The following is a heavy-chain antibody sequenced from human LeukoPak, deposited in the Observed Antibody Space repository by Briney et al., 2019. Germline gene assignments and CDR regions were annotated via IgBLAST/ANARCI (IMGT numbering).Heavy chain of an antibody. Sequence: GGSLRLSCAASGFTFSSYGMHWVRQAPGKGLEWVAVIWYDGSNKYYADSVKGRFTISRDNSKNTLYLQMYSLRAEDTAVYYCARVRGTAACHVTILIEDTAPWVWYRNWGQGTLVTVSS. CDR2: IWYDGSNK. V-gene: IGHV3-33*01. CDR1: GFTFSSYG. CDR3: ARVRGTAACHVTILIEDTAPWVWYRN. J-gene: IGHJ4*02. D-gene: IGHD3-3*01.